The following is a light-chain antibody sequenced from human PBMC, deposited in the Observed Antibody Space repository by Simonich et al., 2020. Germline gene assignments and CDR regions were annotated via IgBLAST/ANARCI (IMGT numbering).Light chain of an antibody. V-gene: IGKV4-1*01. Sequence: DIVMTQSPDSLAVSLGERATINCKSSQSVLYSSNNKNYFAWYQQKPGQPPKLLIYWAPTRESGVPDRFSGSGSGTDFTLTISSLQAEDVAVYYCQQYYSTPITFGQGKRLEIK. CDR3: QQYYSTPIT. CDR1: QSVLYSSNNKNY. J-gene: IGKJ5*01. CDR2: WAP.